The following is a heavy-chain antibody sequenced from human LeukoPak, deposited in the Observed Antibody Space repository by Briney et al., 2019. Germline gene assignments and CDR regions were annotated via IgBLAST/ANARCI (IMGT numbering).Heavy chain of an antibody. D-gene: IGHD1-1*01. J-gene: IGHJ5*02. V-gene: IGHV4-61*05. CDR2: IYYTGT. CDR1: GGSISSSSYY. Sequence: SETLSLTCTVSGGSISSSSYYWGWIRQPPGKGLEWIGYIYYTGTSYNPSLKSRVTISADTSKNQFSLNLSSVTAADTAVYYCARPVPSRLGWFDPWGQGTLVTVSS. CDR3: ARPVPSRLGWFDP.